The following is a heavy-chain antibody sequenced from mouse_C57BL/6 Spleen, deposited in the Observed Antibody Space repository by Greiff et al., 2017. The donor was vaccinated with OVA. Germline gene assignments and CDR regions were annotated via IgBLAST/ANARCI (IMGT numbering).Heavy chain of an antibody. Sequence: VQLQQSVAELVRPGASVKLSCTASGFNITNTYMPWVKKRPEQGLEWIGRIDPANGNTKYPPKFQGKATITADTSSNTAYLQLSSLTSEDTAIYYCARGLNWYFDCWGKGTTLTVSS. CDR2: IDPANGNT. J-gene: IGHJ2*01. CDR3: ARGLNWYFDC. CDR1: GFNITNTY. V-gene: IGHV14-3*01. D-gene: IGHD4-1*01.